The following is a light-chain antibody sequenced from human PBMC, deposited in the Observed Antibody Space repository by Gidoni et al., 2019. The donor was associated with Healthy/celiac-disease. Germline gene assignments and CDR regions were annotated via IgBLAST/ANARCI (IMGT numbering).Light chain of an antibody. J-gene: IGKJ1*01. CDR2: DAS. CDR1: QSVSSY. CDR3: QQRSNWPRT. Sequence: EIVLTQSPATLSLSPGERATLSCRASQSVSSYLAWYQQKPGQAPRLLIYDASNRATGIPARFSGSVSGTDFTLTISSLEPEDFAVYYCQQRSNWPRTFXQXTKVXIK. V-gene: IGKV3-11*01.